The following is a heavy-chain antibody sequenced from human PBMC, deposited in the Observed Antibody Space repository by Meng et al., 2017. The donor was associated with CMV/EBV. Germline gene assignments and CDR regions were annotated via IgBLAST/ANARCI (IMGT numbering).Heavy chain of an antibody. CDR3: ARGSVLRFLEWSINENYFDY. V-gene: IGHV3-48*03. J-gene: IGHJ4*02. D-gene: IGHD3-3*01. CDR1: GLTFSSYE. Sequence: GGSLRLSCAASGLTFSSYEMNWVRQAPGKGLEWVSYISSSGSTIYYADSVKGRFTISRDNAKNSLYLQMNSLRAEDTAVYYCARGSVLRFLEWSINENYFDYWGQGTLVTVSS. CDR2: ISSSGSTI.